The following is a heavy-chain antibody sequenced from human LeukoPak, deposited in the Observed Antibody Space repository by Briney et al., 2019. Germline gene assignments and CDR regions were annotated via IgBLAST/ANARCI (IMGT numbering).Heavy chain of an antibody. D-gene: IGHD3-16*02. CDR1: GFTFSSYG. V-gene: IGHV3-30*02. J-gene: IGHJ3*02. CDR2: IRYDGSNK. CDR3: AKDLRVYYDYVWGSYRLDAFDI. Sequence: GGSLRLSCAASGFTFSSYGMHWVCQAPGKGLEWVAFIRYDGSNKYYADSVKGRFTISRDNSKNTLYLQMNSLRAEDTAVYYCAKDLRVYYDYVWGSYRLDAFDIWGQGTMVTVSS.